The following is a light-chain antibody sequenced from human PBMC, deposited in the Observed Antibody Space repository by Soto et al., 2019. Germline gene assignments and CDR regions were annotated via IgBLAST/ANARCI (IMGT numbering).Light chain of an antibody. Sequence: DIQMTQSPSTLSSSVGDRVISTCRASQSITTWLAWYQQKPGKAPKLLIYDASSLESGVPSRFSGSGSGTEFTLTISSLQPDDFATYYCQQYETFSGTFGPGTKVDNK. CDR2: DAS. J-gene: IGKJ1*01. CDR1: QSITTW. V-gene: IGKV1-5*01. CDR3: QQYETFSGT.